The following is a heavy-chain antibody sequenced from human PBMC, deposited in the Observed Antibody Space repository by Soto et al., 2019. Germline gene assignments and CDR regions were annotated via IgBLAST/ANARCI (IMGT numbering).Heavy chain of an antibody. CDR1: GGSISSSSYY. CDR2: IYYSGST. V-gene: IGHV4-39*01. CDR3: TCIFSGGYGYGFYYYGMDV. J-gene: IGHJ6*02. Sequence: SETLSLTCTVSGGSISSSSYYWGWIRHPPGKGLEWIGSIYYSGSTYYNPSLKSRVTISVDTSKSQFSLKLSSVTAADTAVYYCTCIFSGGYGYGFYYYGMDVWGQGTTVTVSS. D-gene: IGHD5-18*01.